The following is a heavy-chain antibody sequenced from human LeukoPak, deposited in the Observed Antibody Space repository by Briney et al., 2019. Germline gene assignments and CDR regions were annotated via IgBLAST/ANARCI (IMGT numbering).Heavy chain of an antibody. V-gene: IGHV4-39*07. CDR1: GGSISSSSYY. D-gene: IGHD3-10*01. CDR3: ARVPDEEPPSFRVDY. J-gene: IGHJ4*02. CDR2: IYYSGST. Sequence: PSETLSLTCTVSGGSISSSSYYWGWIRQPPGKGLEWIGSIYYSGSTYYNPSLKSRVTISVDTSKNQFSLKLSSVTAADTAVYYCARVPDEEPPSFRVDYWGQGTLVTVSS.